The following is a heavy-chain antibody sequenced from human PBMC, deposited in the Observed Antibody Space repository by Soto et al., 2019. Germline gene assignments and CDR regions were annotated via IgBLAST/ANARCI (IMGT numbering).Heavy chain of an antibody. J-gene: IGHJ4*02. V-gene: IGHV4-39*01. CDR1: GGSIYRSGYY. D-gene: IGHD2-15*01. Sequence: SETLSLTCTVSGGSIYRSGYYWGWIRQPPGRGLEWIGNIDYNGVTYSNPSLKSRVTISRDTSKNQFSLKLASVTAADTALYYCGKVLVGATGHTDSDSWGPGTLVTVSS. CDR2: IDYNGVT. CDR3: GKVLVGATGHTDSDS.